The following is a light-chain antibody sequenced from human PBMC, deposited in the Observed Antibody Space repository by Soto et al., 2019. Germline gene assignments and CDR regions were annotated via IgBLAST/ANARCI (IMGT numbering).Light chain of an antibody. CDR1: QSISSW. Sequence: DIQMTQSPSTLSASVGDRVTITCRASQSISSWLAWYQQKPGKAPKLLIYDASSLESGGPSRFSGSGSGTEFTLTISSLQPDDFATSYCQQYNSYPWTFGQGTKVEIK. V-gene: IGKV1-5*01. J-gene: IGKJ1*01. CDR3: QQYNSYPWT. CDR2: DAS.